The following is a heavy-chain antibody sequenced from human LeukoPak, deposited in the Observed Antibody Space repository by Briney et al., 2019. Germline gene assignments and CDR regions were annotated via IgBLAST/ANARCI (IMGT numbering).Heavy chain of an antibody. CDR1: GFTFSSYG. J-gene: IGHJ4*02. CDR3: AKDGGWFGELLPYYFDY. CDR2: MRYDGSNK. D-gene: IGHD3-10*01. Sequence: PGGSLRLSCAASGFTFSSYGMHWVRQAPGKGLEWVAFMRYDGSNKYYADSVKGRFTISRDNSKNTLYLQMNSLRAEDTAVYYCAKDGGWFGELLPYYFDYWGQGTLVTVSS. V-gene: IGHV3-30*02.